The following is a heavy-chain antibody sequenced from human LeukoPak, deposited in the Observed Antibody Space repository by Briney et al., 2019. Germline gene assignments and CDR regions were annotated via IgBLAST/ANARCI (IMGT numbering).Heavy chain of an antibody. CDR3: ARPYCSGGSRYGFGY. D-gene: IGHD2-15*01. Sequence: GGSLRLSCAASGFTFSSYGMHWVRQAPGKGLEWVAVIWYGGSNKYYADSVKGRFTISRDNSKNTLYLQMNSLRAEDTAVYYCARPYCSGGSRYGFGYWGQGTLVTVSS. V-gene: IGHV3-33*01. J-gene: IGHJ4*02. CDR2: IWYGGSNK. CDR1: GFTFSSYG.